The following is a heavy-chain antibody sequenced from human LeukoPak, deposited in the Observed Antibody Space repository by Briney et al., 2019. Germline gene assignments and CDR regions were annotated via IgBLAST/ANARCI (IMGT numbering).Heavy chain of an antibody. CDR1: GGSISSSSYY. CDR2: IYYSGST. Sequence: SETLSLTCTVSGGSISSSSYYWGWIRQPPGKGLEWIGSIYYSGSTYYNPSLKSRVTISVDTSKNQFSLKLSSVTAADTAVYYCASSYCSSTSCSYAFDIWGQGTMVTVSS. J-gene: IGHJ3*02. CDR3: ASSYCSSTSCSYAFDI. D-gene: IGHD2-2*01. V-gene: IGHV4-39*07.